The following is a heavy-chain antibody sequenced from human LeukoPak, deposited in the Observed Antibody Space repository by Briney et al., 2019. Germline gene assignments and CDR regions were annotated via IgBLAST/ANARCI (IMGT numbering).Heavy chain of an antibody. V-gene: IGHV3-21*01. CDR3: ARYYYDSSGYSYFDY. CDR2: ISSSSSYI. CDR1: GFTFSSYS. J-gene: IGHJ4*02. Sequence: GGSLRLSCAASGFTFSSYSMNWVRQAPGKGLEWDSSISSSSSYIYYADSVKGRFTISRDNAKNSLYLQMNSLRAEDTAVYYCARYYYDSSGYSYFDYWGQGTLVTVSS. D-gene: IGHD3-22*01.